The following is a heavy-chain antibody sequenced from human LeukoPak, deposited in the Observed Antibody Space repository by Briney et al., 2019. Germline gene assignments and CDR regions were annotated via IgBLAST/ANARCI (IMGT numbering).Heavy chain of an antibody. CDR1: GFTFSSYE. J-gene: IGHJ3*02. CDR3: ARAHVEGAFDI. CDR2: ISSSGSTI. Sequence: PGGSLRLSCAASGFTFSSYEMNWVRQAPGKGLEWVSYISSSGSTIYYADSVKGRFTISRDNAKNSLYLQMNSLRAEDTAVYYCARAHVEGAFDIWGQGTMVTVSS. V-gene: IGHV3-48*03.